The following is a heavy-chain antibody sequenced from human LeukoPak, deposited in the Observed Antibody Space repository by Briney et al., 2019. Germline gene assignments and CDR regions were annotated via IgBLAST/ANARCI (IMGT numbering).Heavy chain of an antibody. CDR2: IYTSGST. V-gene: IGHV4-4*07. J-gene: IGHJ3*02. CDR3: ARVLLWSGELFDAFDI. D-gene: IGHD3-10*01. CDR1: GGSISSYY. Sequence: PSETLSLTCTVSGGSISSYYWSWIRQPAGKGLEWIGRIYTSGSTNYNPSLKSRVTMSVDTSKNQFSLKLSSVTAADTAVYYCARVLLWSGELFDAFDIWGQGTMVTVSS.